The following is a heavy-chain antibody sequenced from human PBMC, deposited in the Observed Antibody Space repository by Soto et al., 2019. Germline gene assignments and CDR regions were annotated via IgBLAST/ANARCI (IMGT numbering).Heavy chain of an antibody. CDR2: ISGSDART. Sequence: GGSLRLSCAASEFSFSDYWMAWVRQAPGKGLEWVSSISGSDARTYYAESVKGRFTISRDNYKNILYLDMSSLRAVDTAIYYCAKYYYASGSNWFDPWGRGTLVTVSS. J-gene: IGHJ5*02. D-gene: IGHD3-10*01. CDR3: AKYYYASGSNWFDP. V-gene: IGHV3-23*01. CDR1: EFSFSDYW.